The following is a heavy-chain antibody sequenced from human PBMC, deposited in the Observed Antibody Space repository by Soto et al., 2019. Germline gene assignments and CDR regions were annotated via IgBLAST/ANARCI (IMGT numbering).Heavy chain of an antibody. Sequence: QLQLQESGPGLVKPSETLSLTCTVSGGSMNNANYYWGWIRQPPGKGLEWIGTIYYSGSTYYNPSLKSRVTMSVDTSKQQFSLKLSSVTAADTAVYYCARVYGGSYSLFDYWGQGSLVTVSS. J-gene: IGHJ4*02. D-gene: IGHD1-26*01. CDR3: ARVYGGSYSLFDY. V-gene: IGHV4-39*01. CDR1: GGSMNNANYY. CDR2: IYYSGST.